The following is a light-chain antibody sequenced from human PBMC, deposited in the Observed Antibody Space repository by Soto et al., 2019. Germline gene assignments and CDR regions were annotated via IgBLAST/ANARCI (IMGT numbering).Light chain of an antibody. Sequence: DIQMTQSPSSVSTSVVERVTITCRASQSISSYLNWYQQKPGKAPKLLIYAASSLQSGVPSRFSGSGSGTDFTLTISSLQPEDFATYYCQQSYSTPYTFGQGTKLVIK. V-gene: IGKV1-39*01. CDR2: AAS. CDR1: QSISSY. CDR3: QQSYSTPYT. J-gene: IGKJ2*01.